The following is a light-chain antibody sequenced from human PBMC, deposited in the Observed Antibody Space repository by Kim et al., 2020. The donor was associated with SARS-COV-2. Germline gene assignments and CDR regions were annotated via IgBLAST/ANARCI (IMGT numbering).Light chain of an antibody. CDR3: QQYGRLIT. Sequence: LSPGERATLSCRASQSVTSNHLAAYLQKPGQDPRLLMYSASSRATGIPDRFSGSVSGTDFTLTISRLEPEDFAVYYCQQYGRLITFGQGTRLEIK. CDR1: QSVTSNH. CDR2: SAS. J-gene: IGKJ5*01. V-gene: IGKV3-20*01.